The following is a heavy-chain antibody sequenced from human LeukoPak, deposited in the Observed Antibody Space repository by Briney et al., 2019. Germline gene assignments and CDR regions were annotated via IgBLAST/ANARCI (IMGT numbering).Heavy chain of an antibody. D-gene: IGHD3-10*01. V-gene: IGHV4-4*02. Sequence: SGTLSLTCAVSGGSISSSNWWSWVRQPPGKGLEWIGSIYYSGNTYYNPSLKSRVTISVDTSNNQFSLNLSSVTAADTAVYYCARANYYGSGSYWGYFDYWGQGTLVTVSS. CDR2: IYYSGNT. CDR3: ARANYYGSGSYWGYFDY. J-gene: IGHJ4*02. CDR1: GGSISSSNW.